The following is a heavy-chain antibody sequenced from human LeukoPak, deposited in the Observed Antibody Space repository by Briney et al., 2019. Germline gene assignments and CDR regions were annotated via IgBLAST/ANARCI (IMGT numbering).Heavy chain of an antibody. Sequence: GSLRLSCAASGFTFSSYSMNWVRQAPGKGLEWVSSISSSSSYIYYADSVKGRFTISRDNAKNSLYLQVNSLRAEDTAVYYCARGERMSYYVYWGQGTLVTVSS. CDR2: ISSSSSYI. D-gene: IGHD1-26*01. V-gene: IGHV3-21*01. CDR1: GFTFSSYS. CDR3: ARGERMSYYVY. J-gene: IGHJ4*02.